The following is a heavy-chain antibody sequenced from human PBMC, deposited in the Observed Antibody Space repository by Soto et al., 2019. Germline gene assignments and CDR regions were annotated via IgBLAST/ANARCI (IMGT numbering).Heavy chain of an antibody. CDR3: TRQSLLWFGESSPSGMDV. V-gene: IGHV3-73*01. Sequence: PXVSLRLSCAASGFTFSGSAMHWVRQASGKGLEWVGRIRSKANSYATAYAASVKGRFTISRDDSKNTAYLQMNSLKTEDTAVYYCTRQSLLWFGESSPSGMDVWGQGTTVTVSS. CDR2: IRSKANSYAT. J-gene: IGHJ6*02. D-gene: IGHD3-10*01. CDR1: GFTFSGSA.